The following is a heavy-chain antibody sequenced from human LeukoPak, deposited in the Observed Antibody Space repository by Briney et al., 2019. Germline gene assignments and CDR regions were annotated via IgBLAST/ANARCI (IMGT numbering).Heavy chain of an antibody. V-gene: IGHV1-2*02. CDR2: INPNSGGT. CDR1: GYTFTDYY. Sequence: GVSVTVSCKATGYTFTDYYIHCVRQAPGQGLEWMGWINPNSGGTNYAQKFQGRVTMTRDTSISTAYMELSRLRSDDTAVYYCARGGTYYYDSSGYYFLDYWGQGTLVTVSS. J-gene: IGHJ4*02. D-gene: IGHD3-22*01. CDR3: ARGGTYYYDSSGYYFLDY.